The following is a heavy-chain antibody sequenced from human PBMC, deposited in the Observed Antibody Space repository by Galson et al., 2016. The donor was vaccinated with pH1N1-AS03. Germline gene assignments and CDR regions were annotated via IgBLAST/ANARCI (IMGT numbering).Heavy chain of an antibody. CDR3: ASLDSSAYYWTFDF. Sequence: LSLTCNVSGGSISSYYWSWIRQSPGKGLEWIGYIYDSGSTSYSPSLMSRVTISVDTSKNQFSLKLRSVTPADTAVYYCASLDSSAYYWTFDFWGQGTRVTVSS. J-gene: IGHJ4*02. CDR1: GGSISSYY. D-gene: IGHD3-22*01. CDR2: IYDSGST. V-gene: IGHV4-59*01.